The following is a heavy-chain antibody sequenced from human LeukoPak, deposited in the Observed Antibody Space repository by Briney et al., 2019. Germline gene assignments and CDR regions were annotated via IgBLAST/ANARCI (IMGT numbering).Heavy chain of an antibody. Sequence: ASVKVSCKASGYTFTGYYMHWVRQAPGQGLEWMGWMNPNSGNTGYAQKFQGRVTMTRNTSISTAYMELSSLRSEDTAVYYCAKGSGSYWAYYFDYWGQGTLVTVSS. D-gene: IGHD3-10*01. V-gene: IGHV1-8*02. CDR1: GYTFTGYY. J-gene: IGHJ4*02. CDR2: MNPNSGNT. CDR3: AKGSGSYWAYYFDY.